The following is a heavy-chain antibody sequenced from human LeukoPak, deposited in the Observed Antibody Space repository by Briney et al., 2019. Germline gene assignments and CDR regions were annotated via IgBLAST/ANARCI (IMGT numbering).Heavy chain of an antibody. J-gene: IGHJ4*02. D-gene: IGHD6-19*01. CDR1: GFTFSSYA. CDR2: IKQDGSEK. V-gene: IGHV3-7*01. CDR3: ARDRIAVAGNDY. Sequence: GGSLRLSCAASGFTFSSYAMSWVRQAPGKGLEWVANIKQDGSEKYYVDSVKGRFTISRDNAKNSLYLQMNSLRAEDTAVYYCARDRIAVAGNDYWGQGTLVTVSS.